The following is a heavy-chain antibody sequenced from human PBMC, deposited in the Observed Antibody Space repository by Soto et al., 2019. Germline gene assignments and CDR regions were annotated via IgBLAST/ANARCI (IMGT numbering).Heavy chain of an antibody. CDR2: TYYRSKWYN. CDR3: ARDPDAPGRYSSSHAYYYYGMDV. CDR1: GDSVSSNSAA. D-gene: IGHD6-6*01. J-gene: IGHJ6*02. V-gene: IGHV6-1*01. Sequence: SQTLSLTCAISGDSVSSNSAAWTWIRQSPSRGLEWLGRTYYRSKWYNDYAVSVKSRITINPDTSKNQFSLQLNSVTPEDTAVYYCARDPDAPGRYSSSHAYYYYGMDVWGQGTTVTVSS.